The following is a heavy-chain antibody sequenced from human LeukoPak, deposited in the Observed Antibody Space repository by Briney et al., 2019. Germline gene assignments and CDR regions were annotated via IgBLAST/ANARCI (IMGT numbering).Heavy chain of an antibody. V-gene: IGHV3-53*01. Sequence: PGGFLSLSCAASGFTVSTNYMSWARHSPGEGLEGVSVLYYGGSMYYADSVKGRFTITRDNSNNTLYLQMNRLRVKDRAVYYCASDPPGYYGLGFRGQGGMPSVSS. CDR2: LYYGGSM. J-gene: IGHJ4*02. D-gene: IGHD2/OR15-2a*01. CDR3: ASDPPGYYGLGF. CDR1: GFTVSTNY.